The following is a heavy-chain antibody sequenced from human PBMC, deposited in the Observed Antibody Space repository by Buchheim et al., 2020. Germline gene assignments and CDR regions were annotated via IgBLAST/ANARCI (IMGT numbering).Heavy chain of an antibody. J-gene: IGHJ5*02. CDR2: IYTSGSP. CDR3: ARGWYSSSWSNWFDP. V-gene: IGHV4-61*02. D-gene: IGHD6-13*01. CDR1: GGSISSGSYY. Sequence: QVQLQESGPGLVKPSQTLSLTCTVSGGSISSGSYYWSWIRQPAGKGLEWIGRIYTSGSPNYNPSLKSRVTISVEPSKNQFSLKLSSVTAADTAVYYCARGWYSSSWSNWFDPWGQGTL.